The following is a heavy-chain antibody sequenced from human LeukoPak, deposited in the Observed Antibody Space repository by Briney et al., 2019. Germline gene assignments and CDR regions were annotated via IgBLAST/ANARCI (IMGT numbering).Heavy chain of an antibody. CDR3: ARDSYSGYDSAGFDY. J-gene: IGHJ4*02. CDR1: GYTFTGYY. D-gene: IGHD5-12*01. V-gene: IGHV1-2*02. Sequence: ASVKVSCKASGYTFTGYYMHWVRQAPVQGLEWMGWINPNSGGTNYAQKFQGRVTMTRDTSISTAYMELSRLRSDDTAVYYCARDSYSGYDSAGFDYWGQGTLVTVSS. CDR2: INPNSGGT.